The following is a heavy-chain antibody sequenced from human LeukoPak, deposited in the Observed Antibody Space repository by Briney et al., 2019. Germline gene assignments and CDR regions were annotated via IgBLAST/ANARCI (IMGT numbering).Heavy chain of an antibody. CDR1: GFTFSSYA. J-gene: IGHJ4*02. CDR3: ARATVDDWLLPIDY. CDR2: ISGSGGST. D-gene: IGHD3-9*01. V-gene: IGHV3-23*01. Sequence: GGSLRLSCAASGFTFSSYAMSWVRQAPGKGLEWVSAISGSGGSTYYADSVKGRFTISRDNSKNTLYLQMNSLRAEDTAVYYCARATVDDWLLPIDYWGQGTLVTVSS.